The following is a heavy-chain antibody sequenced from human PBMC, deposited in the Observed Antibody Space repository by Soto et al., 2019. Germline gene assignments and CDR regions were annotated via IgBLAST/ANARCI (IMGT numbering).Heavy chain of an antibody. V-gene: IGHV3-53*01. Sequence: VQLVESGGTLVQPGGSLRLSCAASGFSVTSNYMTWVRQAPGKGLECVSVIYAGGNTYYPDSVKGRFTISSDNSKNTLFLQMNTLRAEDTAVYYCARVTTFYDMLTSSYAINYFDYWGQGTRVTVSS. CDR3: ARVTTFYDMLTSSYAINYFDY. D-gene: IGHD3-9*01. J-gene: IGHJ4*02. CDR2: IYAGGNT. CDR1: GFSVTSNY.